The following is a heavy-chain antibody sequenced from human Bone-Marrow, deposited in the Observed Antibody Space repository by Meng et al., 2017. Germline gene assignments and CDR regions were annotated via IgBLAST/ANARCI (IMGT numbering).Heavy chain of an antibody. J-gene: IGHJ4*02. Sequence: QVHLVESGGGVVQPGRSLIISCAASGFPFSDYAIQWVRQAPGKGLEWVAVISYDGSNKYFADSVKGRFTISRDNSKNTLYLQMNSLRAEDTAVYYCVKGRMPNYGDLDYWGQGTLVTVSS. CDR2: ISYDGSNK. D-gene: IGHD2-21*02. V-gene: IGHV3-30*04. CDR3: VKGRMPNYGDLDY. CDR1: GFPFSDYA.